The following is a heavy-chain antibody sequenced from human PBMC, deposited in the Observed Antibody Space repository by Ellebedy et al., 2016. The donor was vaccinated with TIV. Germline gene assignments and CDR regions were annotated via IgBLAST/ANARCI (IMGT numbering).Heavy chain of an antibody. Sequence: GESLKISCAAPGFTFSDYAMSWVRQAPGKGLEWVSSISGSGASTYYPDSAVRGRFTISRDNSKSTLYLQVSRLSAEDTAIYYCAKHPAVGSYYYFDYWGQGTLVTVSS. CDR3: AKHPAVGSYYYFDY. CDR1: GFTFSDYA. D-gene: IGHD1-26*01. CDR2: ISGSGAST. J-gene: IGHJ4*02. V-gene: IGHV3-23*01.